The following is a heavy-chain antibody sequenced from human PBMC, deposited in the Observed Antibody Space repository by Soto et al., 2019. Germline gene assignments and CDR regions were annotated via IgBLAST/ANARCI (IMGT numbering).Heavy chain of an antibody. J-gene: IGHJ4*02. CDR3: ARDSSYGRVGYFAQ. V-gene: IGHV3-33*01. CDR1: GFTFNKYG. Sequence: QVQLVESGGAVGQPGGSLRLSCAASGFTFNKYGIHWVRQAPGKGLEWVAMIYYDGSYEYYSDSVKGRVTISRDNSKNTVDLLMNSLTVEDTGVYYCARDSSYGRVGYFAQWGRGALVIVSS. D-gene: IGHD3-9*01. CDR2: IYYDGSYE.